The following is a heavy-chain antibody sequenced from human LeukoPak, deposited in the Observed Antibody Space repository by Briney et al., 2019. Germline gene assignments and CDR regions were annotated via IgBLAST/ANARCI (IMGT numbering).Heavy chain of an antibody. V-gene: IGHV1-69*05. CDR2: IIPIFGTA. CDR1: GGTFSSYA. D-gene: IGHD7-27*01. CDR3: ARGPPNWGYDY. Sequence: SVKVSCKASGGTFSSYAISWVRQAPGQGLEWMGGIIPIFGTANYAQKFQGRVTMTRNTSISTAYMELSSLRSDDTAVYYCARGPPNWGYDYWGPGTLVTVSS. J-gene: IGHJ4*02.